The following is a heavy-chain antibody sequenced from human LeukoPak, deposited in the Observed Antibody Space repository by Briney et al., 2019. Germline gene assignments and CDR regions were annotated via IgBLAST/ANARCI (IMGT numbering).Heavy chain of an antibody. J-gene: IGHJ4*02. CDR2: ISSSGTTR. V-gene: IGHV3-48*03. D-gene: IGHD3-22*01. CDR1: GFIFSNYE. Sequence: GGSLRLSCAVSGFIFSNYEMNWVRQAPGKGLEWVSFISSSGTTRHYADSVKGRFTISRDNAKNSLYLLMNSLRAEDTAVYYCARDSGYYDSSGYYRPFDYWGQGTLVTVSS. CDR3: ARDSGYYDSSGYYRPFDY.